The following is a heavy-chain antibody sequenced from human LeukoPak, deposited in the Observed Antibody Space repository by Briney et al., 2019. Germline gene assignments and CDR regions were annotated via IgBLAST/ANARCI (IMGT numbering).Heavy chain of an antibody. V-gene: IGHV3-30*04. CDR3: ARGGPVPW. CDR2: ISYDGSNK. J-gene: IGHJ4*02. Sequence: GGSLRLSCAASGFTFSSYAMHWVRQAPGKGLEWVAVISYDGSNKYYADSVKGRFTVSRDNSKNTLYLQMNSLRAEDTAVYYCARGGPVPWWGQGTLVTVSS. CDR1: GFTFSSYA. D-gene: IGHD6-19*01.